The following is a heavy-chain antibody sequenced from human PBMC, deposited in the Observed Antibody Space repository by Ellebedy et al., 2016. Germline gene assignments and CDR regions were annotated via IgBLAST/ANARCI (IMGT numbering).Heavy chain of an antibody. CDR2: ISGSGGST. D-gene: IGHD5-12*01. J-gene: IGHJ4*02. CDR3: AKDSEWLPENSFDY. Sequence: GGSLRLXXAASGFTFSSYAMSWVRQAPGKGLEWVSAISGSGGSTYYADSVKGRFTISRDNSKNTLYLQMNSLRAEDTAVYYCAKDSEWLPENSFDYWGQGTLVTVSS. CDR1: GFTFSSYA. V-gene: IGHV3-23*01.